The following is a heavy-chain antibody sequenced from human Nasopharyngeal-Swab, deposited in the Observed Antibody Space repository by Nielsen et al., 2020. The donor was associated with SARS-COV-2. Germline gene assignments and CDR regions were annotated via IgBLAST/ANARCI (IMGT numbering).Heavy chain of an antibody. D-gene: IGHD1-26*01. Sequence: GGSLRLSCAASGFTFSDYYMSWIRQAPGKGLEWVSYISSSGSTIYYADSVKGRFTISRDNAKNSLYLQMNSLRAEDTAVYYCARGPITKLGATRLFDYYYYYMDVWGKGTTVTVSS. CDR3: ARGPITKLGATRLFDYYYYYMDV. CDR2: ISSSGSTI. V-gene: IGHV3-11*01. CDR1: GFTFSDYY. J-gene: IGHJ6*03.